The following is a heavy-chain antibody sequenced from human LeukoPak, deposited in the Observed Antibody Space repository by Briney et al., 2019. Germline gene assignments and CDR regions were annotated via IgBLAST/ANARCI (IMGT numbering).Heavy chain of an antibody. V-gene: IGHV3-53*01. CDR1: GFTVSSNY. J-gene: IGHJ5*02. CDR2: SYSGGYT. CDR3: ATDSGWFDP. Sequence: GGSLRLSCAASGFTVSSNYMSWVRQAPGKGLEWVSVSYSGGYTHYADSVKGRFTISRDNSKNTLYLQMNSLSAEDTAVYYCATDSGWFDPWGQGTLVTVSS.